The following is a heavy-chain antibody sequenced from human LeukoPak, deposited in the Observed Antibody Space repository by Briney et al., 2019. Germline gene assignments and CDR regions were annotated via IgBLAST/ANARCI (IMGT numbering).Heavy chain of an antibody. CDR1: GFTFGDYA. V-gene: IGHV3-49*04. CDR3: TRRKFYFDY. CDR2: IRSKAYGGTT. J-gene: IGHJ4*02. Sequence: PGGSLRLFCTASGFTFGDYAMSWVRQAPGKGLEWVGFIRSKAYGGTTEYAASVEGRFTISRDDSKSIAYLQMNSLKTEDTAVYYCTRRKFYFDYWGQGTLVTVSS.